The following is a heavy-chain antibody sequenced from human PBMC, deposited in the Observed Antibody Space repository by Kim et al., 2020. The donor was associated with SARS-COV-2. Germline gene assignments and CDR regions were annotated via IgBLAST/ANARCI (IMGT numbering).Heavy chain of an antibody. V-gene: IGHV1-69*13. CDR2: IIPVFSRT. CDR3: ARCTEVQFWFYFDY. Sequence: SVKVSCKAPGDTFSSYAITWVRQAPGQGLEWMGGIIPVFSRTDYAQKFQGRVTITADESTSTAYMELSSLRSEDTAVYYCARCTEVQFWFYFDYWGQGTLVTVSS. CDR1: GDTFSSYA. J-gene: IGHJ4*02. D-gene: IGHD5-18*01.